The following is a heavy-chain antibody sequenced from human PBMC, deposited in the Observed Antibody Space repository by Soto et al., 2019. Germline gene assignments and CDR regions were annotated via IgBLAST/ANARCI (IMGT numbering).Heavy chain of an antibody. CDR1: GCPFSGYY. Sequence: XSVKVACTASGCPFSGYYMHWVRQSPGQGLEWMRWINPNSGGTNYAQKFQGWVTMTRDTSISTAYMELSRLRSDDTAVYYCARDRYILVVTAATTYGMDVWGQGTTVTVSS. CDR2: INPNSGGT. D-gene: IGHD2-2*01. CDR3: ARDRYILVVTAATTYGMDV. J-gene: IGHJ6*02. V-gene: IGHV1-2*04.